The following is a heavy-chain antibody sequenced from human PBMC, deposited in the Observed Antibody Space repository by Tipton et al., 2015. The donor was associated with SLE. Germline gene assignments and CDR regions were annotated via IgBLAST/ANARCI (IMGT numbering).Heavy chain of an antibody. D-gene: IGHD3/OR15-3a*01. CDR3: ARGVVGLVLIYFDH. CDR2: IYYSGTT. J-gene: IGHJ4*01. V-gene: IGHV4-31*01. CDR1: GASISTDGVY. Sequence: TLSLTCTVSGASISTDGVYWSWIHQHPGKGLEWIGNIYYSGTTYYNTSFKSQFTISVDTSNNQFSLKVNSVTAADTAVYYCARGVVGLVLIYFDHWGQGALVTVSS.